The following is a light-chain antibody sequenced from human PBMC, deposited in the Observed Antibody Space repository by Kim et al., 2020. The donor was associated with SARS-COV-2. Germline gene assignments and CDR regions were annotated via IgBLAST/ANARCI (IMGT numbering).Light chain of an antibody. Sequence: VPIFCSGSHYNIGTNPVNWYQQLPGMAPKLLIFSINQRPSGIPDRFSGSRSGTSASLAISGLQSEDEADYFCAAWSDSVSGVLFGGGTQLTVL. CDR3: AAWSDSVSGVL. J-gene: IGLJ2*01. V-gene: IGLV1-44*01. CDR2: SIN. CDR1: HYNIGTNP.